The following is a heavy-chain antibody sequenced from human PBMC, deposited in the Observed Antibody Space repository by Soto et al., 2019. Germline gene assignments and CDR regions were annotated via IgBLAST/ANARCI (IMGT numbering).Heavy chain of an antibody. V-gene: IGHV3-53*04. CDR1: GIPVSSNY. CDR2: LHSGGDT. J-gene: IGHJ6*01. CDR3: ARDGPYYYASRMDV. D-gene: IGHD3-10*01. Sequence: EVQLVESGGGLVQPGGSLRLSCAASGIPVSSNYMTWVRQAPGKGLEWVSVLHSGGDTYYANSVKGRFTISRHDSTNTLILQMNSLTPEDTAVYYCARDGPYYYASRMDVWGLGTTVTVSS.